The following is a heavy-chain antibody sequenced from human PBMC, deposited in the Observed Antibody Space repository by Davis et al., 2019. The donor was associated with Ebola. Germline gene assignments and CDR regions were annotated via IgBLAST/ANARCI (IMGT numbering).Heavy chain of an antibody. CDR1: GITFDDYA. CDR2: ISWNSGSI. CDR3: ARDRRENYMDV. V-gene: IGHV3-9*01. Sequence: PGGSLRLSFEASGITFDDYAMHWFRQAPGKGLEWVSGISWNSGSIGYADSVKGRFTIYRDNSKDTVYLQMNSLRVEDTAVYYCARDRRENYMDVWGTGTTVTVSS. D-gene: IGHD2/OR15-2a*01. J-gene: IGHJ6*03.